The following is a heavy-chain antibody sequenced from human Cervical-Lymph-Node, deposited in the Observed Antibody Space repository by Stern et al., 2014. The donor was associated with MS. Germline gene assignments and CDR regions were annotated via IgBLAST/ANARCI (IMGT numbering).Heavy chain of an antibody. Sequence: QVTLKESGPSLVRPTQTVTLTCTVSGFSLSADGVGVGWIRQAPGKALEWLALLYWDDDDRYSQSLKNRLTIKKDISKTQVVLTMTAMDPEDTGTYYCAHSVGSVSGRYSGMDVWGQGTTVIVS. V-gene: IGHV2-5*02. CDR3: AHSVGSVSGRYSGMDV. J-gene: IGHJ6*02. D-gene: IGHD3-3*01. CDR1: GFSLSADGVG. CDR2: LYWDDDD.